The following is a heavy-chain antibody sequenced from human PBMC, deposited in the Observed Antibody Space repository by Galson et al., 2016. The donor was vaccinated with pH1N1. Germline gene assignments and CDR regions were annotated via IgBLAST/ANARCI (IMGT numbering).Heavy chain of an antibody. V-gene: IGHV1-2*06. J-gene: IGHJ4*02. CDR2: INSKTGRT. Sequence: RQAPGQGLEWMGRINSKTGRTDYAQSFQGRVTMTRDTSISAAYMDLNRLRSDDTAVYYCARAPMGSTLYYCDYWGQGTLVTVSS. D-gene: IGHD1-26*01. CDR3: ARAPMGSTLYYCDY.